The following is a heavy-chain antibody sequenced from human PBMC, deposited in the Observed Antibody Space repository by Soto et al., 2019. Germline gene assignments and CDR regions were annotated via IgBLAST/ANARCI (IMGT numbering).Heavy chain of an antibody. V-gene: IGHV1-18*04. J-gene: IGHJ4*02. CDR1: GYTFTSYG. CDR2: ISAYNGNT. D-gene: IGHD6-13*01. Sequence: QVQLVQSGAEVKKPGASVKVSCKASGYTFTSYGISWVRQAPGQGLEWMGWISAYNGNTNYAQKLQGRVTMTTDTSTSTAYIELRSLRSDETAVYYCARERGYSSSWDPLGDWGQGTLVTVSS. CDR3: ARERGYSSSWDPLGD.